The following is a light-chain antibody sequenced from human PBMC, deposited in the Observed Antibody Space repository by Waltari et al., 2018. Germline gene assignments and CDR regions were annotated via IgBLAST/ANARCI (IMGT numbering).Light chain of an antibody. CDR3: SSYTSSSTFHWV. CDR2: DVS. CDR1: SSDVGGYNY. V-gene: IGLV2-14*01. Sequence: QSALTQPASVSGSPGQSITISCTGTSSDVGGYNYVSWYQQHPGKAPKLMIYDVSKRPSGVSIRFSGSKSGNTASLTISGLQAEDEADYYCSSYTSSSTFHWVFGGGTKLTVL. J-gene: IGLJ3*02.